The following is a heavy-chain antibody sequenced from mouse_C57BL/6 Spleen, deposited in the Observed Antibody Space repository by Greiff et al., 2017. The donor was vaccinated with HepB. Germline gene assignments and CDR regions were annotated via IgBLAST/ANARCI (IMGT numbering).Heavy chain of an antibody. CDR3: ARYSATVVADY. CDR1: GYTFTSYW. D-gene: IGHD1-1*01. V-gene: IGHV1-55*01. CDR2: IYPGSGST. Sequence: VQLQQPGAELVKPGASVKMSCKASGYTFTSYWITWVKQRPGQGLEWIGDIYPGSGSTNYNEKFKSKATLTVDTSSSTAYMQLSSLTAEDSAVYYCARYSATVVADYWGQGTTLTVSS. J-gene: IGHJ2*01.